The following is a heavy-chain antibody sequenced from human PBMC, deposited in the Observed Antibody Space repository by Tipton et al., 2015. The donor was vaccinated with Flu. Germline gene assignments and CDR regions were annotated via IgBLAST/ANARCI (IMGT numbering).Heavy chain of an antibody. CDR3: ARRAAALVAGYYYSIDV. D-gene: IGHD3-16*01. CDR2: IHKTGST. Sequence: TLSLTCTVSGGSINNGGYYWNWIRQPAGKGLEWIGRIHKTGSTDYSPSLESRLTLSVDTSKNQISLKLRSVTAADTAVYYCARRAAALVAGYYYSIDVWGKGTTVTVSS. J-gene: IGHJ6*04. V-gene: IGHV4-61*02. CDR1: GGSINNGGYY.